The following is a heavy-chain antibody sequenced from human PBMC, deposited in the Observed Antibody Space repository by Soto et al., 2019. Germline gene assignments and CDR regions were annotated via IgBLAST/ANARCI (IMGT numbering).Heavy chain of an antibody. V-gene: IGHV4-30-4*01. CDR2: IYYSGGT. Sequence: SETLSLTCTVSGGSISSGDYYWSWIRQPPGKGLEWIGYIYYSGGTYYNPSLKSRVTISVDTSKNQSSLKLSSVTAADTAVYYCARETNCSGGSCYWFDPWGQGTLVTVSS. CDR3: ARETNCSGGSCYWFDP. J-gene: IGHJ5*02. CDR1: GGSISSGDYY. D-gene: IGHD2-15*01.